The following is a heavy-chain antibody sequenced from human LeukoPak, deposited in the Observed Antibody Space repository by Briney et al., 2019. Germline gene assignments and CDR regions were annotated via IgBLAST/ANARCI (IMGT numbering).Heavy chain of an antibody. Sequence: ASVKVSCKASGGTFSSYAISWVRQAPGQGLEWMGGIIPIFGTANYAQKLQGRVTMTTDTSTSTAYMELRSLRSDDTAVYYCARDNPYYGDYFDYWGQGTLVTVSS. J-gene: IGHJ4*02. D-gene: IGHD4-17*01. CDR2: IIPIFGTA. CDR1: GGTFSSYA. V-gene: IGHV1-69*05. CDR3: ARDNPYYGDYFDY.